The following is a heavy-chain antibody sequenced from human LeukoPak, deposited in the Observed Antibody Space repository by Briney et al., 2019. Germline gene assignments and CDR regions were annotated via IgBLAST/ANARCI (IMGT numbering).Heavy chain of an antibody. Sequence: SETLSLTCTVSGGSISSYYWSWIRQPPGKGLEWIGYIYYSGSTYYNPSLKSRVTISVDTSKNQFSLKLSSVTAADTAVYYCARDYYYDSRFDPWGQGTLVTVSS. CDR1: GGSISSYY. D-gene: IGHD3-22*01. J-gene: IGHJ5*02. CDR3: ARDYYYDSRFDP. V-gene: IGHV4-59*01. CDR2: IYYSGST.